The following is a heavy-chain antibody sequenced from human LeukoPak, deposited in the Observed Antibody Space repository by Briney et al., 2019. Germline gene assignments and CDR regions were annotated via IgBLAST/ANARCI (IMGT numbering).Heavy chain of an antibody. J-gene: IGHJ6*03. Sequence: ASVKVSCKASGYTFTSYDINWVRQATGQGLEWMGWMNPNSGNTGYAQKFQGRVTMTRDTSISTAYMELSRLRSDDTAVYYCARVSSVWIKDYYYYMDVWGKGTTVTVSS. V-gene: IGHV1-8*02. CDR1: GYTFTSYD. D-gene: IGHD5-12*01. CDR2: MNPNSGNT. CDR3: ARVSSVWIKDYYYYMDV.